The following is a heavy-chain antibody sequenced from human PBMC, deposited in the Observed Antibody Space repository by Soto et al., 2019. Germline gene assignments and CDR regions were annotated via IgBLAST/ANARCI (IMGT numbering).Heavy chain of an antibody. J-gene: IGHJ4*02. V-gene: IGHV4-4*02. D-gene: IGHD3-10*01. Sequence: SETLSLTCAVSGGSISSSNWWSWVRQPPGKGLEWIGEIYHSGSTNYNPSLKSRFTISVDKSKNQFSLQLITVTAADTAVYYCARAGRQLSGSYYNVYYFDYWGQGTLVTVSS. CDR3: ARAGRQLSGSYYNVYYFDY. CDR1: GGSISSSNW. CDR2: IYHSGST.